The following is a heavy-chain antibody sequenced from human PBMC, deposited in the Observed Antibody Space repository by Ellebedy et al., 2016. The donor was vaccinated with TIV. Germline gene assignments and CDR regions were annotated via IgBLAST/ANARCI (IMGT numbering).Heavy chain of an antibody. CDR3: ARGAGVDY. Sequence: SETLSLTXTVSGYSISSGYYWGWIRQPPGKGLEWIGSIYHSGSTYYNPSLKSRVTISVDTSKNQFSLKLSSVTAADTAVYYCARGAGVDYWGQGTLVTVSS. D-gene: IGHD1-1*01. V-gene: IGHV4-38-2*02. CDR2: IYHSGST. CDR1: GYSISSGYY. J-gene: IGHJ4*02.